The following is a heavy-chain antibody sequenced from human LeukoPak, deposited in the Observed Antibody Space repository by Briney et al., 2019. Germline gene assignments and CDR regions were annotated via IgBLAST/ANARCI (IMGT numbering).Heavy chain of an antibody. V-gene: IGHV3-23*01. Sequence: GGSLRLSCAASGFTFSTFAMIWVRQPPGKGLEWVSSIFPSGGEIHYADSVRGRFTISRDNSKNTLYLQMNSLRAEDTAIYYCAKQDTSMDYFDYWGRGTLVSVSS. J-gene: IGHJ4*02. CDR1: GFTFSTFA. D-gene: IGHD5-18*01. CDR2: IFPSGGEI. CDR3: AKQDTSMDYFDY.